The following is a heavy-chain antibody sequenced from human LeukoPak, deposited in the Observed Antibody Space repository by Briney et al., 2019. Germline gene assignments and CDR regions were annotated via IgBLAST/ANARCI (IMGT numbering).Heavy chain of an antibody. CDR3: TTEYYDFWSGYRVFDY. D-gene: IGHD3-3*01. Sequence: GGSLRLSCAASGFTVSSNYMSWVRQAPGKGLEWVGRIKSKSDGGTTDYAVPVKGRFTISRDDSKNMLYLQMNSLKTEDTAVYYCTTEYYDFWSGYRVFDYWGQGTLVTVSS. CDR1: GFTVSSNY. CDR2: IKSKSDGGTT. J-gene: IGHJ4*02. V-gene: IGHV3-15*01.